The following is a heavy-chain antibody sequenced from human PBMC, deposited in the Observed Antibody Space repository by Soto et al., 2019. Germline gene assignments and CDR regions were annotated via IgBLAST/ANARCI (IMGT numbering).Heavy chain of an antibody. CDR1: GFTFSSYA. J-gene: IGHJ4*02. D-gene: IGHD6-6*01. CDR2: ISIRGGDE. Sequence: QVQLVESGGGVVQPGKSRSLSCAASGFTFSSYAMNWARKAPGKGLEWVTVISIRGGDEYYAESVRGRFTISRDDSKNTLYLQMDSLRVEDTAVYYCARGTIVARQHLDYWGQGTLVTVSS. CDR3: ARGTIVARQHLDY. V-gene: IGHV3-30*03.